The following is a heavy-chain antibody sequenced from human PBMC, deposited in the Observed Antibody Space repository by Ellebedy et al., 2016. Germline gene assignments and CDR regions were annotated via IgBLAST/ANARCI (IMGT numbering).Heavy chain of an antibody. V-gene: IGHV1-2*02. CDR2: VAPNNGAT. Sequence: ASVKVSXKASGYTVTGYYLHWVRQAPGQGFEWMGWVAPNNGATRYAQKFQGRVTMTRDTSLTTVYMEMSRLRSDDTAVYYCARERNSWFDPWGQGTLVTVSS. CDR3: ARERNSWFDP. CDR1: GYTVTGYY. J-gene: IGHJ5*02.